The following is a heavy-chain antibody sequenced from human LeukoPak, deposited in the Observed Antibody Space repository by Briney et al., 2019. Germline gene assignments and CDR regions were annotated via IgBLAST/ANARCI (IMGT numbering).Heavy chain of an antibody. CDR2: IIPIFGTA. CDR3: ARETNDYGYDAFDI. D-gene: IGHD4-17*01. Sequence: SVKASCKASGGTFSSYTVSWVRQAPGQGLEWMGGIIPIFGTANYAQKFQGRSTITADESTSTVYMELSSLRSEDTAVYYCARETNDYGYDAFDIWGQGTMVTVSS. CDR1: GGTFSSYT. V-gene: IGHV1-69*13. J-gene: IGHJ3*02.